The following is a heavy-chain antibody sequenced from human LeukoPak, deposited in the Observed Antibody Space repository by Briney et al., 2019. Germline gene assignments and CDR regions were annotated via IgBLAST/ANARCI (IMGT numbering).Heavy chain of an antibody. CDR3: ARDKGAVAGGPFDY. J-gene: IGHJ4*02. CDR1: GGSISSYY. Sequence: SETLSLTCTVSGGSISSYYWSWIRQPPGKGLEWIGYIYYSGSTNYNPSLKSRVTISVDTSKNQFSLKLSSVTAADTAVYYCARDKGAVAGGPFDYWGQGTLVTVSS. CDR2: IYYSGST. V-gene: IGHV4-59*01. D-gene: IGHD6-19*01.